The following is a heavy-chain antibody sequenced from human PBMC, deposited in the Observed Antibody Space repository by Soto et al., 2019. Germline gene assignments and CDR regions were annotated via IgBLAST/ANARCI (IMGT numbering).Heavy chain of an antibody. J-gene: IGHJ4*02. V-gene: IGHV3-23*01. CDR1: GFTFSSYA. CDR3: AKGLRWSPQTPAFDY. D-gene: IGHD4-17*01. Sequence: GSLRLSCAASGFTFSSYAMSWVRQAPGKGLEWVSAISGSGGSTYYADSVKGRFTISRDNSKNTLYLQMNSLRAEDTAVYYCAKGLRWSPQTPAFDYWGQGTLVTVSS. CDR2: ISGSGGST.